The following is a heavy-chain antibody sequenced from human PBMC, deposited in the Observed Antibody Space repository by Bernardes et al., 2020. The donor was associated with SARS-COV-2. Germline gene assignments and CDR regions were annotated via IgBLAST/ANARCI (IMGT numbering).Heavy chain of an antibody. CDR1: GFSFNYYA. V-gene: IGHV3-23*01. CDR3: AKVAYSGRCLYYYYGMDD. D-gene: IGHD5-12*01. CDR2: IGGSGVDT. Sequence: GGSLRLSCSASGFSFNYYAMTWVRQAPGKGLEWVSLIGGSGVDTSYADSVKGRFTISRDNSKDTLYLQMTSLRAEDTAIYYCAKVAYSGRCLYYYYGMDDWGHGTTVIVSS. J-gene: IGHJ6*02.